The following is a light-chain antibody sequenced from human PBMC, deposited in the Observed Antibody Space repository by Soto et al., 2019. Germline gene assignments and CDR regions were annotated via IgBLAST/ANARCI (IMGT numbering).Light chain of an antibody. Sequence: EIVMTQSPATLSVSPGERATLSCRASQSVSNNLDWYQQKPGQAPRLLIYGASTRATGIPARFSGSGSGTEFTLTLSSLQSEDFAVYYCQHYNNWPPWTFGQGTKVEIK. CDR1: QSVSNN. CDR2: GAS. J-gene: IGKJ1*01. CDR3: QHYNNWPPWT. V-gene: IGKV3-15*01.